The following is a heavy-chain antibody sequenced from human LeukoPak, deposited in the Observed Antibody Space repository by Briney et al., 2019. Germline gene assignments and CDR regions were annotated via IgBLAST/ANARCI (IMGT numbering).Heavy chain of an antibody. CDR1: GFTFVNYG. Sequence: GGSLRLSCAASGFTFVNYGFHWVRQAPVKALEWVAFISYNGNQKYGDSVKGRFTISRDNSKNTLYLQVNGLRPEDTAVYYCARDPLDISRWTNAFDIWGQGTMVSVSS. D-gene: IGHD2-2*03. V-gene: IGHV3-30-3*01. J-gene: IGHJ3*02. CDR3: ARDPLDISRWTNAFDI. CDR2: ISYNGNQ.